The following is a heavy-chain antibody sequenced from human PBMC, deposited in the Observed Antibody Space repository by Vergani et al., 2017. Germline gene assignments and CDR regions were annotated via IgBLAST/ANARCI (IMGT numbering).Heavy chain of an antibody. J-gene: IGHJ5*02. CDR1: GYTFTSYY. D-gene: IGHD2-2*01. CDR3: AGDSRYCSSTSCYVGRGWFDP. Sequence: QVQLVQSGAEVKKPGASVKVSCKASGYTFTSYYMHWVRQAPGQGLEWMGIINPSGGSTSYAQKFQGRVTMTRDTSTSTVYMELSSLRSEDTAVYYCAGDSRYCSSTSCYVGRGWFDPWGQGTLVTVSS. CDR2: INPSGGST. V-gene: IGHV1-46*01.